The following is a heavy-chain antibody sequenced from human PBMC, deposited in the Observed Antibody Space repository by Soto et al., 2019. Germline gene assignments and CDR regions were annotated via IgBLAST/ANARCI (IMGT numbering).Heavy chain of an antibody. Sequence: ASVKVSCKASGYTFTRDGISGVRQAPGQGLGWMGWISAYNGNTNYAQKLQGRVTMTTDTSTSTAYMELRSLRSDDTAVYYCAKGYCSSTSCYTGYYYGMDVWGQGTTVTVSS. CDR1: GYTFTRDG. D-gene: IGHD2-2*02. V-gene: IGHV1-18*01. CDR3: AKGYCSSTSCYTGYYYGMDV. J-gene: IGHJ6*02. CDR2: ISAYNGNT.